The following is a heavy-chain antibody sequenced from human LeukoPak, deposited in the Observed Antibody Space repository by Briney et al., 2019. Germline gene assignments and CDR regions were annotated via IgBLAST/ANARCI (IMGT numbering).Heavy chain of an antibody. CDR1: GFSLKTYN. Sequence: PGGSLRLSCAASGFSLKTYNMNWVRQAPGKGLEWVSAISGSGGSTYYADSVKGRFTISRDNSKNTLYLQMNSLRAEDTAVYYCAKIPNWGSIDYWGQGTLVTVSS. CDR3: AKIPNWGSIDY. CDR2: ISGSGGST. D-gene: IGHD7-27*01. J-gene: IGHJ4*02. V-gene: IGHV3-23*01.